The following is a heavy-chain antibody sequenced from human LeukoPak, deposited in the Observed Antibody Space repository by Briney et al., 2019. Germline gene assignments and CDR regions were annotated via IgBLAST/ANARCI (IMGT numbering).Heavy chain of an antibody. D-gene: IGHD3-3*01. J-gene: IGHJ4*02. CDR3: ARDPFPYDFWSGYLYY. CDR2: ISSSGSTI. V-gene: IGHV3-11*01. CDR1: GFTFSDYY. Sequence: PGGSLRLSCAASGFTFSDYYMSWIRQAPGKGLEWVSYISSSGSTIYYADSVKGRFTISRDNAKNSLYLKMNSLRAEDTAVYYCARDPFPYDFWSGYLYYWGQGTLVTVSS.